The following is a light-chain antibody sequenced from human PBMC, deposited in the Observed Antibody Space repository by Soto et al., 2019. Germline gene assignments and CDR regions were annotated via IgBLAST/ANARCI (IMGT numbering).Light chain of an antibody. CDR2: EVS. V-gene: IGLV2-14*01. CDR1: SSDVGGYNY. Sequence: QSVLTQPASVSGSPGQSITISCTGTSSDVGGYNYVSWYQQHPGKAPKLMIYEVSNRPSGVSNRFSGSKSGNTASLTISGLQAEGEADYYCSSYTSSSTRVFGGGTKLTV. J-gene: IGLJ3*02. CDR3: SSYTSSSTRV.